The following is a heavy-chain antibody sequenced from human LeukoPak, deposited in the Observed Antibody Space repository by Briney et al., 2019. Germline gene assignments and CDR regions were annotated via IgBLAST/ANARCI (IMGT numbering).Heavy chain of an antibody. D-gene: IGHD3-3*01. Sequence: PSETLSLTCTVSGDSISGGDDYWGWVRQPPGKGLEWIGYIYYSGSTNYNPSLKSRVTISVDTSKNQFSLKLSSVTAADTAVYYCASLATIFGVHYYMDVWGKGTTVTVSS. CDR1: GDSISGGDDY. V-gene: IGHV4-61*08. J-gene: IGHJ6*03. CDR3: ASLATIFGVHYYMDV. CDR2: IYYSGST.